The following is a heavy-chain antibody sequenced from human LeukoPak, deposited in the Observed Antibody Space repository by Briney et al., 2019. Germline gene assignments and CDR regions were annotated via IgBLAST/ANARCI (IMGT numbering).Heavy chain of an antibody. Sequence: GRSLRLSCAASGFTFDDYAMHWVRQAPGKGLEWVSGISWNSGSIGYADSVKGRFTISRDNAKNSLYLQMNSLRAEDTALYYCAKEKQWGNTKPVDYWGQGTLVTVSS. D-gene: IGHD6-19*01. CDR2: ISWNSGSI. V-gene: IGHV3-9*01. J-gene: IGHJ4*02. CDR3: AKEKQWGNTKPVDY. CDR1: GFTFDDYA.